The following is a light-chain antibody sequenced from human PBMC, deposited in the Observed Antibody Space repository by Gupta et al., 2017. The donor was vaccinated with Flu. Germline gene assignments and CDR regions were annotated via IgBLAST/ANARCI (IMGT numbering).Light chain of an antibody. J-gene: IGKJ1*01. CDR1: QSVSAGY. CDR2: HTS. CDR3: QQKHYSPGT. V-gene: IGKV3-20*01. Sequence: EIVLTQSPGTLSLSPGERATLSCKASQSVSAGYLAWYQQKSGQAPRLLMYHTSTRAAGFSDSFSGSGSETEFALTISRLEPEDFAMYYCQQKHYSPGTFGQGTKVEIK.